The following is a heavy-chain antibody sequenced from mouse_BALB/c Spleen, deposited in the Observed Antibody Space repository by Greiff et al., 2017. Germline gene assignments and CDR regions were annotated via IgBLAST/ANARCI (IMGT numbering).Heavy chain of an antibody. V-gene: IGHV5-4*02. CDR3: ARGWGLGPYYAMDY. CDR1: GFTFSDYY. CDR2: ISDGGSYT. D-gene: IGHD4-1*01. J-gene: IGHJ4*01. Sequence: EVQRVESGGGLVKPGGSLKLSCAASGFTFSDYYMYWVRQTPEKRLEWVATISDGGSYTYYPDSVKGRFTISRDNAKNNLYLQMSSLKSEDTAMYYCARGWGLGPYYAMDYWGQGTSVTVAS.